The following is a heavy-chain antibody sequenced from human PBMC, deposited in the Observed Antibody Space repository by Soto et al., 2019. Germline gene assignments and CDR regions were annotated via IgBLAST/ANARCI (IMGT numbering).Heavy chain of an antibody. CDR3: AKVSTIAVAGTX. V-gene: IGHV3-23*01. Sequence: EVQLLESGGDLVQPGGSLRLSCAASGFTFISSAMSWVRQAPGKGLEWVSSIGGGSGNTYYADAVKGRFTISRDNSRKTMYLQMNSLTAEDTAVYYCAKVSTIAVAGTXWXXGTLVTVSS. CDR2: IGGGSGNT. CDR1: GFTFISSA. D-gene: IGHD6-19*01. J-gene: IGHJ4*02.